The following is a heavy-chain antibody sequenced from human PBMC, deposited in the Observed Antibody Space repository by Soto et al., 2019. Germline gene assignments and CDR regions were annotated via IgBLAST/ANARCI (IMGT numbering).Heavy chain of an antibody. D-gene: IGHD6-13*01. CDR3: ARHLGSSWYGDYYYYGMDV. CDR1: GYSLTSYW. Sequence: PGESLKISCKGSGYSLTSYWISWVRQMPGKGLEWMGRIDPSDSYTNYSPSFQGHVTISADKSISTAYLQWSSLKASDTAMYYCARHLGSSWYGDYYYYGMDVWGQGTTVTVSS. CDR2: IDPSDSYT. J-gene: IGHJ6*02. V-gene: IGHV5-10-1*01.